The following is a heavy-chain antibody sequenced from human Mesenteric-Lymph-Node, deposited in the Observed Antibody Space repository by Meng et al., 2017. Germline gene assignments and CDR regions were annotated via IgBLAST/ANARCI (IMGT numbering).Heavy chain of an antibody. CDR1: GGSFLDYD. D-gene: IGHD3-10*01. CDR3: ARRGSSGNFSP. V-gene: IGHV4-34*01. Sequence: VQLQQWGGGLLKPSVTLTRSCAVYGGSFLDYDWTCHRHPPRKGLEWIGEFDHRGNTKYNPSRKSRVTISLDTSKKQFSLKVSSVTAADSAVYYCARRGSSGNFSPWSQGALVTVSS. J-gene: IGHJ5*02. CDR2: FDHRGNT.